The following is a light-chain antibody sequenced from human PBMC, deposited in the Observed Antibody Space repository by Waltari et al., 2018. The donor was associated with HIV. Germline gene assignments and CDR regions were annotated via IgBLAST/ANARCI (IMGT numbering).Light chain of an antibody. CDR2: DAS. V-gene: IGKV3-11*01. CDR3: QQRTKWPT. Sequence: EIVLTQSPATLSLSPGERATLSCRASQSVFTYLAWYQQKPGQAPRLLIYDASNRATGIPARFRASGSGTDFTLTISSLEPEDFAVYFCQQRTKWPTFGGGTKVESK. CDR1: QSVFTY. J-gene: IGKJ4*01.